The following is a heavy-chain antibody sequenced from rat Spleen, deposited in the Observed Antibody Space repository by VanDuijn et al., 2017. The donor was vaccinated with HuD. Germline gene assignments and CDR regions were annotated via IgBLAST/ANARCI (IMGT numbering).Heavy chain of an antibody. J-gene: IGHJ1*01. CDR3: ARAGYLRDWYFDF. CDR1: GFTFSDYG. Sequence: EVQLVESGGGLVQPGKSLKLSCAASGFTFSDYGMAWVRQAPTKGLEWVATIIYDGSRTYYRDSVKGRFSISRDNSKSTLYLQMDSLRSEDTATYYCARAGYLRDWYFDFWGPGTMVTVSS. V-gene: IGHV5-29*01. D-gene: IGHD2-2*01. CDR2: IIYDGSRT.